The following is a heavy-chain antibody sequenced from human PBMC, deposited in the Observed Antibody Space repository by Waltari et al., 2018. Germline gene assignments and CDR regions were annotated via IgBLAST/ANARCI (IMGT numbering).Heavy chain of an antibody. CDR2: LSYDGGNT. CDR3: AKDGSGWYSAGLDY. Sequence: QVQLVESGGGVVQPGRSLRLSLAASGCTFSNYAMHWVRQAPGKGLEWVAVLSYDGGNTFYADSVKGRFTISRGNSNNTLYLQMSSLRTEDTGVYYCAKDGSGWYSAGLDYWGQGTLVTVSS. D-gene: IGHD6-19*01. CDR1: GCTFSNYA. J-gene: IGHJ4*02. V-gene: IGHV3-30*18.